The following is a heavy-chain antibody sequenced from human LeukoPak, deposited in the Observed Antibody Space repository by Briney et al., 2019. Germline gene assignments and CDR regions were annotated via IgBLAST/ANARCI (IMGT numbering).Heavy chain of an antibody. D-gene: IGHD3-3*01. V-gene: IGHV3-43*02. CDR3: AKDGGRGRSGLGYFEK. CDR2: ISVDGGTT. J-gene: IGHJ4*02. CDR1: GFTFDDYA. Sequence: GGSLRLSCAASGFTFDDYAIHWVRQAPGKGLEWVSVISVDGGTTYYADSVKGRFTISRDHSKNSLYLQMNSLRSEDTAWYHCAKDGGRGRSGLGYFEKWGQGTLVTVST.